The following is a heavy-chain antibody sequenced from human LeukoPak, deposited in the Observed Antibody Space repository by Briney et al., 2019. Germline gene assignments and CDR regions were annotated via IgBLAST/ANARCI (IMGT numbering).Heavy chain of an antibody. CDR1: GYTFTSYY. D-gene: IGHD2-2*01. CDR3: ARGRYCSSTSCLNWFDP. V-gene: IGHV1-46*01. CDR2: INPSGGST. J-gene: IGHJ5*02. Sequence: ASVKVSCKASGYTFTSYYMHWVRQAPGQGLEWMGIINPSGGSTSYAQEFQGRVTMTRDMSTSTVYMELSSLRSEDTAVYYCARGRYCSSTSCLNWFDPWGQGTLVTVSS.